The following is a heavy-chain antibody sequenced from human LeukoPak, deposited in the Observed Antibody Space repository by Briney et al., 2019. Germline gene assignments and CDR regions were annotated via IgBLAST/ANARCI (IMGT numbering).Heavy chain of an antibody. CDR2: LDTTGAST. V-gene: IGHV3-23*01. J-gene: IGHJ4*02. Sequence: PGGSLRLSCAASGFFFSNNAMSWVRQAPGKGLEWVSSLDTTGASTFFADSVKGRFTISRDNSKNTLYLQMNSLRAEDTAVYYCARGDYYDSSGSQINWGQGTLVTVSS. D-gene: IGHD3-22*01. CDR1: GFFFSNNA. CDR3: ARGDYYDSSGSQIN.